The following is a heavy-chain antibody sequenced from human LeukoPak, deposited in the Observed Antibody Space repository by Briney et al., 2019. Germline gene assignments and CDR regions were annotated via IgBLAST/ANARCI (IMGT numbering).Heavy chain of an antibody. CDR3: ARRYGDCRGGSCPYFEY. D-gene: IGHD2-15*01. V-gene: IGHV4-34*01. J-gene: IGHJ4*02. Sequence: SETLSLTCAVYGGSFSGYYWSWIRQPPGKGLEWIGEINLSGRTNYNPSLKSRVTTSVDTSNNQFSLTLRSATAADTAVYYCARRYGDCRGGSCPYFEYWGQGILVTVSS. CDR1: GGSFSGYY. CDR2: INLSGRT.